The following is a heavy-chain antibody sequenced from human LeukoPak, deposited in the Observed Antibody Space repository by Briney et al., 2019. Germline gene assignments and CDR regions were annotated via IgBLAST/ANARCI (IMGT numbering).Heavy chain of an antibody. V-gene: IGHV1-18*01. CDR2: ISANDGDT. Sequence: ASGKVSCKTSGYTFTSHGISWVRQAPGQGLGWMGWISANDGDTNYAQKLHGRITLTTATSHSTAYMELRSLRSDDTAVYYCARDSAGIASAGTGDAFYIDGQGTRATVSA. CDR1: GYTFTSHG. D-gene: IGHD6-13*01. J-gene: IGHJ3*02. CDR3: ARDSAGIASAGTGDAFYI.